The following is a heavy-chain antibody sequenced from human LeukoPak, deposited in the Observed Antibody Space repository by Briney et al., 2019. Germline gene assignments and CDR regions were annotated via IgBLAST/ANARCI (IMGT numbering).Heavy chain of an antibody. J-gene: IGHJ4*02. CDR2: IRYDGSTK. D-gene: IGHD3-22*01. CDR3: AKDRYYYDSSGYPDY. V-gene: IGHV3-30*02. Sequence: GGSLRLSCAASGFTFSSYGMHWVRQAPGKGLEWVAFIRYDGSTKYYADSVKGRFTISRDNSKNTLYLQMNSLRAEDTAVYYCAKDRYYYDSSGYPDYWGQGTLVTVSS. CDR1: GFTFSSYG.